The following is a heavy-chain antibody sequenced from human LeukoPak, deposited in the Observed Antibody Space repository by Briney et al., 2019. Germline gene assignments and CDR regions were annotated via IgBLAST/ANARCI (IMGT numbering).Heavy chain of an antibody. V-gene: IGHV4-4*07. CDR1: GGSISSYY. CDR2: IYTSGST. Sequence: SETLSLTCTVSGGSISSYYWSWIRQPAGKGLEWIGRIYTSGSTNYNPSLKSRVTMSVDTSKNQFSLKLSSVTAADTAVYYCARDRPRGGSREGYMDVWGKGTTVTVSS. CDR3: ARDRPRGGSREGYMDV. D-gene: IGHD6-13*01. J-gene: IGHJ6*03.